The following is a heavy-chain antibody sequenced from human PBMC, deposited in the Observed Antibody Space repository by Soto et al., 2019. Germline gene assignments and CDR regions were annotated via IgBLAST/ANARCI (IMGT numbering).Heavy chain of an antibody. D-gene: IGHD1-7*01. Sequence: SQTLSLTCAISGDSFSSNSAAWNWIRQSPSRGLEWLGRTYYRSRWYNDYAVSVRSRITVNPDTSKNQFSLQLTSVTPEDTAVYYCDGNTSHYWYYMDVWGKGNTVNVSS. V-gene: IGHV6-1*01. CDR3: DGNTSHYWYYMDV. CDR2: TYYRSRWYN. J-gene: IGHJ6*03. CDR1: GDSFSSNSAA.